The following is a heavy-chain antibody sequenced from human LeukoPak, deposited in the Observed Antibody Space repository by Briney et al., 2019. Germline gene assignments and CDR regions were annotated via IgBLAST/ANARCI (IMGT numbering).Heavy chain of an antibody. V-gene: IGHV3-48*04. D-gene: IGHD3-16*01. CDR3: ARGDDGAY. CDR1: GFTFDIYG. J-gene: IGHJ4*02. Sequence: PGGSLRLSCAASGFTFDIYGMNWIRQAPGKGLEWVSHISSGSSPKYYADFVRGRLTISRDNAKKSLYLQMNSLRVEDTAVYYCARGDDGAYWGQGTLVTVSS. CDR2: ISSGSSPK.